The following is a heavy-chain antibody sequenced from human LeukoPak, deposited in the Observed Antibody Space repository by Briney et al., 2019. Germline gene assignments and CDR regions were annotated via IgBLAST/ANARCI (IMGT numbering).Heavy chain of an antibody. J-gene: IGHJ4*02. Sequence: GGSLRLSCAASGLTFSDYYMSWIRQAPGKGLEWVSYISSSSSYTNYADSVKGRFTISRDNARNSLYLQMNSLRAEDTAVYYCARDPCSSTSCYGGSYYFDYWGQGTLVTVSS. CDR2: ISSSSSYT. CDR3: ARDPCSSTSCYGGSYYFDY. V-gene: IGHV3-11*06. CDR1: GLTFSDYY. D-gene: IGHD2-2*01.